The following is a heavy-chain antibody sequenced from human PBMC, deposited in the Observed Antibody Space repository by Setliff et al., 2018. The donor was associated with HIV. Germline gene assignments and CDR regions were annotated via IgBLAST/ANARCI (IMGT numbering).Heavy chain of an antibody. V-gene: IGHV1-3*01. Sequence: GASVKVSCKAFGYTFSTNAIHWVRQAPGQRLEWMGYINAGDDNTRYSEKCQGGGTINRDTSANTAYMELSSLRSEDTAVYYCARGSCSGCYLSDYLGLGTLVTVSS. J-gene: IGHJ4*02. CDR3: ARGSCSGCYLSDY. CDR1: GYTFSTNA. CDR2: INAGDDNT. D-gene: IGHD6-19*01.